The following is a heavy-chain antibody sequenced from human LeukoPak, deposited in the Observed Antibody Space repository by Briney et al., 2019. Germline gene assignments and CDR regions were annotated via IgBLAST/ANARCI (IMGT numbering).Heavy chain of an antibody. V-gene: IGHV1-3*03. CDR1: GYTFTSYA. Sequence: ASVKVSCKASGYTFTSYAMHWVRQAPGQRLEGMGWINAGNGNTKYSQEFQGRVTITRDTSASTVYMELSSLRSEDTAVYYCARVYRDAGGATFDYWGQGTLVTVSS. CDR3: ARVYRDAGGATFDY. CDR2: INAGNGNT. J-gene: IGHJ4*02. D-gene: IGHD1-26*01.